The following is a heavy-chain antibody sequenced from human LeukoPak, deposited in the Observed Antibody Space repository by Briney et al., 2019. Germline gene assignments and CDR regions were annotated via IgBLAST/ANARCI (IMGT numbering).Heavy chain of an antibody. J-gene: IGHJ4*02. V-gene: IGHV4-59*01. CDR1: GGSISNNY. CDR3: ASTPWYYDSSGYYFFGY. D-gene: IGHD3-22*01. Sequence: SETLSLTCSVSGGSISNNYWSWIRQPPGKGLEWIGYIYYSGSTNYNPSLKSRVTISVDTSKNQFSLKLSSVTAADTAVYYCASTPWYYDSSGYYFFGYWGQGTLVTVSS. CDR2: IYYSGST.